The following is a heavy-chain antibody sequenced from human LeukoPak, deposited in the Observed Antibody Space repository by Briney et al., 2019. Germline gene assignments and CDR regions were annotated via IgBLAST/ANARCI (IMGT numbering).Heavy chain of an antibody. CDR3: ARAPRGSTMVRCPSD. CDR2: IYYTGSS. J-gene: IGHJ4*02. D-gene: IGHD3-10*01. Sequence: SETLSLTCSVSGGSIRSSDDYWGFVRQTPGKGLEWMGSIYYTGSSHYNPSLKSRATISVDTSKNQFSLKLTSVTAEDTAVYYCARAPRGSTMVRCPSDWGQGTLVTVSS. CDR1: GGSIRSSDDY. V-gene: IGHV4-39*07.